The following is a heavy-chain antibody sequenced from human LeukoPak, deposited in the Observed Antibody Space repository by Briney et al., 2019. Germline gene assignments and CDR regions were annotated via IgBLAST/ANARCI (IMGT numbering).Heavy chain of an antibody. J-gene: IGHJ3*01. CDR1: GLTVSSNY. D-gene: IGHD3-22*01. Sequence: GGSLRLSCAASGLTVSSNYMSWVRQAQGKGLKGVSAISASGADTYYADSVKGRFTISRDNSKNTLYLHMSSLRGDDTDVYFCAKRPRDSSGYYLGAFDGWGQGTTVTVSS. CDR2: ISASGADT. CDR3: AKRPRDSSGYYLGAFDG. V-gene: IGHV3-23*01.